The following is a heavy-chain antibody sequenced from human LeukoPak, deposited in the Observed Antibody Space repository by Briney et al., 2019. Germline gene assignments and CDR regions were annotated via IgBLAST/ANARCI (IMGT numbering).Heavy chain of an antibody. CDR1: GLTFSSYG. CDR2: IWYDGSNK. CDR3: AKDGYSGSYYPAPYFDY. Sequence: PGGSLRLSCAASGLTFSSYGMHWVRQAPGKGLEWVAVIWYDGSNKYYADSVKGRFTISRDNSKNTLYLQMNSLRAEDTAVYYCAKDGYSGSYYPAPYFDYWGQGTLVTVSS. J-gene: IGHJ4*02. D-gene: IGHD1-26*01. V-gene: IGHV3-30*02.